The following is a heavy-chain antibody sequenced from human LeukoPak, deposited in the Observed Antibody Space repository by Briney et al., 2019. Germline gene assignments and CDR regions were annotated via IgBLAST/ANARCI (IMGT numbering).Heavy chain of an antibody. V-gene: IGHV1-24*01. CDR1: GYTLTELS. CDR3: ATVKGYYDSSGYDDFDY. D-gene: IGHD3-22*01. Sequence: ASVKVSCKVSGYTLTELSMHWVRQAPGKGLDWMGGFDPEDGETIYAQKFQGRVTMTEDTSTDTAYMELSSLRSEDTAVYYCATVKGYYDSSGYDDFDYWGQGTLVTVSS. J-gene: IGHJ4*02. CDR2: FDPEDGET.